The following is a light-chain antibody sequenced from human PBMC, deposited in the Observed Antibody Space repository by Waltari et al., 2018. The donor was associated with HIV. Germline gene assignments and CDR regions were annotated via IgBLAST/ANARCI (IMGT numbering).Light chain of an antibody. CDR2: ECT. Sequence: QSALTQPASVSGSPGQSITISCTGTSSDVGSYKFVSGYQQHPGKAPKFMIYECTKRPSGVSNRFSGSKSGNTASLTISGLQAEDEADYHCCSYAGNNTLVFGGGTKLTVI. J-gene: IGLJ3*02. CDR3: CSYAGNNTLV. V-gene: IGLV2-23*01. CDR1: SSDVGSYKF.